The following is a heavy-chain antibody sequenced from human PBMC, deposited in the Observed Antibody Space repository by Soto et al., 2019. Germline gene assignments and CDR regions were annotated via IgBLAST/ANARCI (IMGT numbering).Heavy chain of an antibody. V-gene: IGHV3-66*01. CDR2: IYSGGST. D-gene: IGHD1-1*01. CDR3: ARDRNAYYFDY. Sequence: GGSLRLSCAASGFTFSSYGMHWVRQAPGKGLEWVSVIYSGGSTYYADSVKGRFTISRDNSKNTLYLQMNSLRAEDTAVYYCARDRNAYYFDYWGQGTLVTVSS. J-gene: IGHJ4*02. CDR1: GFTFSSYG.